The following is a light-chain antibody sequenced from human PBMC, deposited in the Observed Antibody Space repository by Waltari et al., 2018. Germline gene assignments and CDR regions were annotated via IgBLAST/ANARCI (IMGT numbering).Light chain of an antibody. CDR2: DNN. CDR1: TSNIGDNY. CDR3: GTWDNSLSAWV. Sequence: QSVFTQPPSVSAAPGQKVTISCSGSTSNIGDNYVSWFQQLPGTAPRLLIYDNNKRPSGIPDRFSGSKSGTSATLGITGLQTGDEADYYCGTWDNSLSAWVFGGGTKLTVL. V-gene: IGLV1-51*01. J-gene: IGLJ3*02.